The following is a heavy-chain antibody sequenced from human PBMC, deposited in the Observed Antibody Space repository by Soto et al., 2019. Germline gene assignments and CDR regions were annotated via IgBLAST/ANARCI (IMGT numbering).Heavy chain of an antibody. Sequence: SETLSLTCTVSGGSISSGGYYWSWIRQHPGKGLEWIGYIYYSGSTYYTPSLKSRVTMSVDTSKNQFSLKLSSVTAADAAVYYCARGPPLGYWGQGTLVTVSS. V-gene: IGHV4-31*03. CDR1: GGSISSGGYY. CDR3: ARGPPLGY. CDR2: IYYSGST. J-gene: IGHJ4*02.